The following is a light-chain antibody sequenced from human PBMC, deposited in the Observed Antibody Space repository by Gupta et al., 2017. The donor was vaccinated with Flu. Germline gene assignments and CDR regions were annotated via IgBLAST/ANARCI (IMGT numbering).Light chain of an antibody. Sequence: IQMTQSLSSVSASIGDRVTITCRASQSISSYLNWYQQKPGKAPKLLIYAASSLHSGVPSRFSGSGSVTDFTLTISSLQPEDFATYYCQQSYSTPHSFGQGTKLEIK. CDR1: QSISSY. CDR2: AAS. J-gene: IGKJ2*03. V-gene: IGKV1-39*01. CDR3: QQSYSTPHS.